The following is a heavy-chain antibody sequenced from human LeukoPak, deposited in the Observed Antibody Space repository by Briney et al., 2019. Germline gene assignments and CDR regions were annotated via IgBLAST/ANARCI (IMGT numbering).Heavy chain of an antibody. V-gene: IGHV5-51*01. CDR1: GYSFTSYW. CDR3: ARRNILAAHTGIDY. D-gene: IGHD6-6*01. J-gene: IGHJ4*02. CDR2: IYPGDSDT. Sequence: GESLKISCKGSGYSFTSYWIAWVRQMPGKGLEWMAIIYPGDSDTRYSPSFQGQVTISADKSISTAYLQWSSLKASDTAIYYCARRNILAAHTGIDYWGQGTLVTVSS.